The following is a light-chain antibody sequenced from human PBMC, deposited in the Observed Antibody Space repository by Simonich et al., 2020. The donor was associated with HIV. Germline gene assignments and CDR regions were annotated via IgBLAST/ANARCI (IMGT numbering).Light chain of an antibody. CDR1: QSVSSN. V-gene: IGKV3-15*01. J-gene: IGKJ2*01. CDR2: GAS. CDR3: MQGIHLPYT. Sequence: EIVMTQSPATLSVSPGESATLSCRARQSVSSNLDWYQQKPGQAPRLLIYGASTRATGIPARFSGSGSGTDFTLKISRVEAEEVGVYYCMQGIHLPYTFGQGTKLEIK.